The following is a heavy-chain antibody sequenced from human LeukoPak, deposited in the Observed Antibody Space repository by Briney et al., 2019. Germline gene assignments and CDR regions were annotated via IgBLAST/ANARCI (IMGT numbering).Heavy chain of an antibody. D-gene: IGHD3-22*01. Sequence: PSETLSLTCAVSGGSISSYYWSWIRQPAGKGLEWIGRIYTSGSTNYNPSLKSRVTISVDTSKNQFSLKLSSVTAADTAVYYCARDWEYYDSSGYSEYFQHWGQGTLVTVSS. CDR2: IYTSGST. J-gene: IGHJ1*01. CDR3: ARDWEYYDSSGYSEYFQH. V-gene: IGHV4-4*07. CDR1: GGSISSYY.